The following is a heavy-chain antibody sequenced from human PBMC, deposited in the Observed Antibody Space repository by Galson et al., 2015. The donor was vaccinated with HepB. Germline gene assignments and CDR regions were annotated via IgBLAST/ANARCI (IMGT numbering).Heavy chain of an antibody. J-gene: IGHJ4*02. CDR2: ISSSSYI. D-gene: IGHD3-10*01. Sequence: SLRLSCAASGFTLSSYSMNWVRQAPGKGLEWVSSISSSSYIYYADSVKGRFTISRDNAKNSLYLQMNSLRAEDTAVYYCARARGWFGEFAYFDYWGQGTLVTVSS. CDR3: ARARGWFGEFAYFDY. V-gene: IGHV3-21*01. CDR1: GFTLSSYS.